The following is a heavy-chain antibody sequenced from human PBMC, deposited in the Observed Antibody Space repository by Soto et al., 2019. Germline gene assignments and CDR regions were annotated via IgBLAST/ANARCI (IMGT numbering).Heavy chain of an antibody. Sequence: QVQLVQSGAEAGKPGSSVKVSCRASGGIFSSFTISWVRQAPGQGLEWLGGFIPIFDTPTYAQNFQGRVTITTDKSTNTVYIELSSLRSEDTAVYYCATHGATTMARGAMKHYYYVMDVGGQGTTVTGSS. CDR1: GGIFSSFT. CDR3: ATHGATTMARGAMKHYYYVMDV. D-gene: IGHD3-10*01. J-gene: IGHJ6*02. V-gene: IGHV1-69*06. CDR2: FIPIFDTP.